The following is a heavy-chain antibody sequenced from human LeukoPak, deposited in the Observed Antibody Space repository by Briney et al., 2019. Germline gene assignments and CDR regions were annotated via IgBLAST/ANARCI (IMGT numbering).Heavy chain of an antibody. CDR3: ARAGRTWLQFLADFDY. Sequence: ASVKLSRKASGYTGTSYGISWVRKAPGQGLEWMGWINAYNGNTNYAQKLQGRVTMTTEASTSTAYVELRSLRSDDTAVYYCARAGRTWLQFLADFDYWGQGTLVTVSS. CDR2: INAYNGNT. J-gene: IGHJ4*02. V-gene: IGHV1-18*01. CDR1: GYTGTSYG. D-gene: IGHD5-24*01.